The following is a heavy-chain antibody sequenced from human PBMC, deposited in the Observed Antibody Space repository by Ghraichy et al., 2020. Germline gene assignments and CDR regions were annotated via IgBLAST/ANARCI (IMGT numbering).Heavy chain of an antibody. D-gene: IGHD2-2*01. CDR3: ARILCSSPSANDY. CDR1: GFSLTTSGMC. CDR2: IDWNDDK. Sequence: SGPTLVKPTQTLTLTCTFSGFSLTTSGMCVSWVRQPLGKALEWLALIDWNDDKHYTASLRTRLTISKDTSKNQVVLIMTNMDPVDTATYYCARILCSSPSANDYWGQGTLVTVSS. V-gene: IGHV2-70*19. J-gene: IGHJ4*02.